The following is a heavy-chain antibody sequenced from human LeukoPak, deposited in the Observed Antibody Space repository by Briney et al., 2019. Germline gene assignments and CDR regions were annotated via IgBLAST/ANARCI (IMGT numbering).Heavy chain of an antibody. J-gene: IGHJ3*02. CDR3: ARRRKSRYYYDSSGYPDAFDI. CDR1: GYSFTSYW. V-gene: IGHV5-51*01. CDR2: IYPGDSDT. Sequence: GESLKISCKGSGYSFTSYWIGWARQMPGKGLEWMGTIYPGDSDTRYSPSFQGQVTISADKSISTAYLQWSSLKASDTAMYYCARRRKSRYYYDSSGYPDAFDIWGQGTMVTVSS. D-gene: IGHD3-22*01.